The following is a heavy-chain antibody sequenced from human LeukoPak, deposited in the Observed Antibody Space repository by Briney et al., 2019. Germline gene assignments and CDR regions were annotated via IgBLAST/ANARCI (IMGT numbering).Heavy chain of an antibody. J-gene: IGHJ4*02. CDR1: GFTFDDYA. Sequence: GGSLRLSCAASGFTFDDYAMHWVRQAPGKGLEWVSGISWNSGSIGYADSVKGRFTISRDNAKNSLYLQMNSLRAEDTALYYCAKDSCSGGSCFTDYWGQGTLVTVSS. V-gene: IGHV3-9*01. CDR3: AKDSCSGGSCFTDY. D-gene: IGHD2-15*01. CDR2: ISWNSGSI.